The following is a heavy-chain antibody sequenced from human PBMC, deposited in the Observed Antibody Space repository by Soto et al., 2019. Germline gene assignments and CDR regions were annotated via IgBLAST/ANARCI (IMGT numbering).Heavy chain of an antibody. Sequence: GGSLRLSCAASGFTFSSYAMHWVRQAPGKGLEYVSAISSNGGSTYYANSVKGRFTISRDNSKNTLYLQMGSLRAGDMAVYYCARGAVGVAATWYFDYWGQGTLVTVSS. J-gene: IGHJ4*02. CDR3: ARGAVGVAATWYFDY. CDR2: ISSNGGST. D-gene: IGHD2-15*01. V-gene: IGHV3-64*01. CDR1: GFTFSSYA.